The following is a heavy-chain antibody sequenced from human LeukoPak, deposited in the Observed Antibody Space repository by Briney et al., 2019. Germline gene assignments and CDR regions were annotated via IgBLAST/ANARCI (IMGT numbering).Heavy chain of an antibody. CDR3: ARGGGFPDL. Sequence: PSETLSLTCTVSGGSISGYYYYWIRHPPGKGLEWIGYVHYSGSTNYNPSLKSRLTISIDKSKNQFSLKLSSVTAADTAVYFCARGGGFPDLWGRGTLVTVSS. D-gene: IGHD2-15*01. CDR1: GGSISGYY. J-gene: IGHJ2*01. V-gene: IGHV4-59*01. CDR2: VHYSGST.